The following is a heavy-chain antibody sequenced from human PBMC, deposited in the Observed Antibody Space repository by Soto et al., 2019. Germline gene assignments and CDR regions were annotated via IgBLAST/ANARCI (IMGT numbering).Heavy chain of an antibody. CDR3: ARESEDLTSNFDY. J-gene: IGHJ4*02. Sequence: AGGSLRLSCAASGFTFTRYSMNWVRQAPGKGLEWVSSISSTTNYIYYGDSMKGRFTISRDNAKNSLYLEMNSLRAEDTAVYYCARESEDLTSNFDYWGQGTLVTVSS. CDR2: ISSTTNYI. V-gene: IGHV3-21*06. CDR1: GFTFTRYS.